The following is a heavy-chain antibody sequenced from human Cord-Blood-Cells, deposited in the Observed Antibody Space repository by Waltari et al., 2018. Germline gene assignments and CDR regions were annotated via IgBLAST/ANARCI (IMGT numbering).Heavy chain of an antibody. V-gene: IGHV4-4*02. Sequence: QVQLQESGPGLVKPSGTLSLTCAVSGGSISSSNWWSWVRQPPGKGLEWIGEIYHSGCTNYNPSLKRRGTISVDKSKNQFSLKLSSVTAADTAVYYCARVAGYCSGGSCYNWFDPWGQGTLVTVSS. J-gene: IGHJ5*02. CDR3: ARVAGYCSGGSCYNWFDP. CDR2: IYHSGCT. CDR1: GGSISSSNW. D-gene: IGHD2-15*01.